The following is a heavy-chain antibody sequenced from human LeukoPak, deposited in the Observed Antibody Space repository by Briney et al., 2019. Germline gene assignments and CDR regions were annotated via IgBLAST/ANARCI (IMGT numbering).Heavy chain of an antibody. CDR1: GFIFSSYE. V-gene: IGHV3-48*03. J-gene: IGHJ5*02. D-gene: IGHD6-19*01. CDR2: ISTSGSTI. Sequence: GGSLRLSCAASGFIFSSYEMNWVRQAPGKGLEWVSYISTSGSTIYYADSVKGRFTISRDNAKNSLYLQMNSLRAEDTAVYYYAREASGTGFDPWGQGTLVTVSS. CDR3: AREASGTGFDP.